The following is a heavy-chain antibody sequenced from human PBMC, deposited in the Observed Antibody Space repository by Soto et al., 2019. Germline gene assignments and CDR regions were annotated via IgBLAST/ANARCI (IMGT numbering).Heavy chain of an antibody. CDR1: GGSISSYY. D-gene: IGHD4-17*01. J-gene: IGHJ6*03. Sequence: SETLSLTCTVSGGSISSYYWSWIRQPPGKGLEWIGYIYYSGSTNYNPSRKSRVTISVDTSKNQFSLKLSSVTAAGTAVYYCARRATVTTDFDYYYYYMDVWGKGTTVTVSS. V-gene: IGHV4-59*08. CDR2: IYYSGST. CDR3: ARRATVTTDFDYYYYYMDV.